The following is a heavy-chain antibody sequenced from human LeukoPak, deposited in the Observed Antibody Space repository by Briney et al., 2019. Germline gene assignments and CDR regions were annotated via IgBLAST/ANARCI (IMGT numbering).Heavy chain of an antibody. CDR2: VSSSSTYI. CDR3: ARDLKKYDY. Sequence: KPGRSLRLSCAASGFTLSSYSMNWVRQAPGKGLEWVSSVSSSSTYIYYADSVKGRFTISRDNAKNSLYLQMNSLRAEDTAVYYCARDLKKYDYWGQGTLVTVSS. V-gene: IGHV3-21*01. CDR1: GFTLSSYS. J-gene: IGHJ4*02.